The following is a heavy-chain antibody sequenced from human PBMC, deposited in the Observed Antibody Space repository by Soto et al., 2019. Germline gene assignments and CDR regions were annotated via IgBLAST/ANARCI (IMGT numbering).Heavy chain of an antibody. D-gene: IGHD3-16*01. CDR1: GFTFSLYG. V-gene: IGHV3-33*01. CDR3: GRGLRGISFYGMDV. J-gene: IGHJ6*02. Sequence: QVQLVESGGGLVQPGRSLRLCCAASGFTFSLYGMHWVRQAPGKGLAWVAVIWYDGSNKFYAESVKGRFTISRDTSKNTLYLQMNSLRDADTAVYYCGRGLRGISFYGMDVWGQGTTVIVSS. CDR2: IWYDGSNK.